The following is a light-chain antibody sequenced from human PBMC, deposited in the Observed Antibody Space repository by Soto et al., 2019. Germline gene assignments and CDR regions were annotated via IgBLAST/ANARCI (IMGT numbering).Light chain of an antibody. Sequence: QSALTQPASVSGSPGQSITISCTGTSNDVGSYNHVSWYQQHPGKAPKFMIYEVSQRPSGVSNRFSGSKSGNTASLTISGLQADDEANYYCCSYAGDSTWVFGGGTKLTVL. CDR2: EVS. J-gene: IGLJ3*02. V-gene: IGLV2-23*02. CDR3: CSYAGDSTWV. CDR1: SNDVGSYNH.